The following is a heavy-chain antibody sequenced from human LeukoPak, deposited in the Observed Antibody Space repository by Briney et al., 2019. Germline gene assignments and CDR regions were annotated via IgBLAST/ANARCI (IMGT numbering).Heavy chain of an antibody. CDR1: GGSISSYY. CDR3: AREVAAAGTRWFDP. J-gene: IGHJ5*02. Sequence: SETLSLTWTVSGGSISSYYWSWIRQPAGKGLEWIGRIYTSWSTNYSPSLKSRVDMSVDTSKTQFSPTLSSVTAADTAVYYCAREVAAAGTRWFDPWGQGTLVTVSS. D-gene: IGHD6-13*01. V-gene: IGHV4-4*07. CDR2: IYTSWST.